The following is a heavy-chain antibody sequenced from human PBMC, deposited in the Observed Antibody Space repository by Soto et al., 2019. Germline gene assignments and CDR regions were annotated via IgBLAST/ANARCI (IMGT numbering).Heavy chain of an antibody. D-gene: IGHD2-21*02. J-gene: IGHJ5*02. Sequence: QVRLVESGGGVVQPGRSLTLSCAASGFTFSNYAMHWIRQAPGKGLEWVALISSDGSSKFYADSVKGRLTISRDNSMKTLYLQLNSLRAEEKALYYCAGSDSGGINWFDPWGQGTLVIVSS. V-gene: IGHV3-30-3*01. CDR2: ISSDGSSK. CDR1: GFTFSNYA. CDR3: AGSDSGGINWFDP.